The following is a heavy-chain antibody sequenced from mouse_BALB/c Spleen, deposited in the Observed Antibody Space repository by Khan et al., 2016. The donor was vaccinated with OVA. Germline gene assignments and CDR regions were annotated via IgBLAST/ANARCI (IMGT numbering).Heavy chain of an antibody. CDR2: VYPFNDDT. Sequence: VHLQQSGPELVEPGASVKMSCKASGYTFTSYVMHRVEQKPGLGLEWIGYVYPFNDDTKYNEKFKGNATLTSDKSSPTAYIALSSLTSEDSVVFDCARVGRYYVSFAYWGQGTLVTVSA. J-gene: IGHJ3*01. CDR1: GYTFTSYV. CDR3: ARVGRYYVSFAY. D-gene: IGHD1-1*02. V-gene: IGHV1S136*01.